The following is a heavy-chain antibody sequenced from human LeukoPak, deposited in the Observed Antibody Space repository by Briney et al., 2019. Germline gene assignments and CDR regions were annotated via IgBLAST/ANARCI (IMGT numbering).Heavy chain of an antibody. CDR2: ISGSGGST. D-gene: IGHD4-23*01. Sequence: AGGSLRLSCAASGFTFSSYAMSWVRQAPGKGLEWVSAISGSGGSTYYADSVKGRFTISRDNSKNTLYLQMNSLRAEDTAVYYCAKDQDYGGNSVGFDYWGQGTLVTVSS. V-gene: IGHV3-23*01. CDR3: AKDQDYGGNSVGFDY. CDR1: GFTFSSYA. J-gene: IGHJ4*02.